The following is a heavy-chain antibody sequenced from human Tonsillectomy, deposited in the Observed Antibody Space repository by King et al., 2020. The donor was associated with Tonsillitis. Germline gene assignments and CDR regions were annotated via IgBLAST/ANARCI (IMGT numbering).Heavy chain of an antibody. V-gene: IGHV5-10-1*03. CDR3: ARHLKGTGYYSSGYPDY. CDR1: GYSFTSYW. D-gene: IGHD3-22*01. CDR2: IDPSDSYT. Sequence: VQLVESGAEVKKPGESLRISCKGSGYSFTSYWISWVRQMPGKGLEWMGRIDPSDSYTNYSQSFQGHVTISADKSISTAYLQWSSLKASDTAMYYCARHLKGTGYYSSGYPDYWGQGTLVTVSS. J-gene: IGHJ4*02.